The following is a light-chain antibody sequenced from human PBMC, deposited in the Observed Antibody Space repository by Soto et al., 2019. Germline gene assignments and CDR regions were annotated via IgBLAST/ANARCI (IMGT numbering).Light chain of an antibody. CDR1: QSVSSN. CDR2: GAS. Sequence: EIVMTQSPATLSVSPGERATLSFSASQSVSSNLAWYQQKPGQAPRLLIYGASTRATGIPARFSGSGSGTDFTLSVSRLEPEDFAVYFCQQYGSSPATFGQGTKVDI. J-gene: IGKJ1*01. V-gene: IGKV3-15*01. CDR3: QQYGSSPAT.